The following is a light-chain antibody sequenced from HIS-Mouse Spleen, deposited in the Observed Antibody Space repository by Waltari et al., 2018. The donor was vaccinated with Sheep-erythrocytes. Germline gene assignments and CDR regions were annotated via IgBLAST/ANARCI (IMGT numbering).Light chain of an antibody. J-gene: IGLJ2*01. V-gene: IGLV3-1*01. CDR1: KLGDKY. CDR2: QDS. Sequence: SYELTQPPSVSVSPGQTASITCPGDKLGDKYACWFQQKPAQSHVLVIYQDSKRPSGIPERFSGSNSGNTATLTISGTQAMDESDYYCQAWDSSTAVFGGGTKLTVL. CDR3: QAWDSSTAV.